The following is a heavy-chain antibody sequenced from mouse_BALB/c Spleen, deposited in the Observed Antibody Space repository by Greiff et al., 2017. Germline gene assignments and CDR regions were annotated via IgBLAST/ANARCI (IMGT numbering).Heavy chain of an antibody. Sequence: EVKLMESGGGLVKPGGSLKLSCAASGFTFSSYAMSWVRQSPEKRLEWVAEISSGGSYTYYPDTVTGRFTISRDNAKNTLYLEMSSLRSEDTAMYYCAPLPTVVAHYYAMDYWGQGTSVTVSS. CDR3: APLPTVVAHYYAMDY. V-gene: IGHV5-9-4*01. CDR2: ISSGGSYT. J-gene: IGHJ4*01. D-gene: IGHD1-1*01. CDR1: GFTFSSYA.